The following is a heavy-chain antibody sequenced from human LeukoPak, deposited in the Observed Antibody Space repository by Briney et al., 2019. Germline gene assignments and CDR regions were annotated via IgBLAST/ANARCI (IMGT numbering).Heavy chain of an antibody. CDR2: INPNSGGT. Sequence: ASVKVSCKASGYTFTGYYMHWVRQAPGQGPEWMGWINPNSGGTSYAPKFQGRVTMTRDTSINTAYMELNTLRFDDTAMYYCAREGIQLWLRYFDYWGQGTLVTVSS. D-gene: IGHD5-18*01. V-gene: IGHV1-2*02. J-gene: IGHJ4*02. CDR3: AREGIQLWLRYFDY. CDR1: GYTFTGYY.